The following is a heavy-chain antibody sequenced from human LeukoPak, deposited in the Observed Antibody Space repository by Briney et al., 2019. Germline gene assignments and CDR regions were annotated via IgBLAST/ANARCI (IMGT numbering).Heavy chain of an antibody. D-gene: IGHD2-2*02. Sequence: TGGSLRLSCAASGFTFSSYAMSWVRQAPGKGLEWVSAISGSGGSTYYADSVKGRFTISRDNSKNTLYLQMNSLRAEDTAVYYGAKDDIVVVPAAIRRWFDPWGQGTLVTVSS. V-gene: IGHV3-23*01. J-gene: IGHJ5*02. CDR1: GFTFSSYA. CDR3: AKDDIVVVPAAIRRWFDP. CDR2: ISGSGGST.